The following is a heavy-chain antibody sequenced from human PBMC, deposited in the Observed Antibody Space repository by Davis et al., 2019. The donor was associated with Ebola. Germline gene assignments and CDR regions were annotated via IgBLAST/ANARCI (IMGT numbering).Heavy chain of an antibody. CDR1: GYTFTSYG. D-gene: IGHD2-2*01. V-gene: IGHV1-8*03. CDR3: ARGKGPYCSSTSCYYDAFDI. J-gene: IGHJ3*02. Sequence: ASVKVSCKASGYTFTSYGISWVRQATGQGLEWMGWMNPNSGNTGYSQKFQGRVTITRDTSASTAYMELSSLRSEDTAVYYCARGKGPYCSSTSCYYDAFDIWGQGTMVTVSS. CDR2: MNPNSGNT.